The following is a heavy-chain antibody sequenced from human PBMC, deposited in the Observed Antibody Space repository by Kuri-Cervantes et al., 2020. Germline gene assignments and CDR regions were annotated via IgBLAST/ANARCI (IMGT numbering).Heavy chain of an antibody. CDR2: ISWNSGSI. V-gene: IGHV3-9*01. CDR1: GFTFDDYA. Sequence: SLKISCAASGFTFDDYAMHWVRQAPGKGLEWVSGISWNSGSIGYADSVKGRFTISRDNAKNSLYLQMNSLRAEDTALYSCAKEDLVRGPLDYWGQGTLVTVSS. J-gene: IGHJ4*02. CDR3: AKEDLVRGPLDY. D-gene: IGHD3-10*01.